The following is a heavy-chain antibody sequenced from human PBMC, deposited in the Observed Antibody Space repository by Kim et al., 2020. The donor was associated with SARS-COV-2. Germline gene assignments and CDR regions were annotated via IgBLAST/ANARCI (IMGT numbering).Heavy chain of an antibody. J-gene: IGHJ4*02. V-gene: IGHV4-59*08. CDR2: T. Sequence: TNYTPSLESRVTISVDTSKNQFSLKLSSVTAADTAVYYCARHSAAVAADYWGQGTLVTVSS. CDR3: ARHSAAVAADY. D-gene: IGHD6-19*01.